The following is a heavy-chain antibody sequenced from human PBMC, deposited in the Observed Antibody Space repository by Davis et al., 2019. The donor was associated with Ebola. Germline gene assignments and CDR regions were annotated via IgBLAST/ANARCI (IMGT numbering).Heavy chain of an antibody. Sequence: MPGGSLRLSCAVYGGSFSGYYWSWIRQPPGKGLEWIGEINHSGSTNYNPSLKSRVTISVDTSKNQFSLKLSSVTAADTAVYYCARDFDRVREWGQGTLVTVSS. CDR2: INHSGST. D-gene: IGHD3-22*01. V-gene: IGHV4-34*01. J-gene: IGHJ4*02. CDR1: GGSFSGYY. CDR3: ARDFDRVRE.